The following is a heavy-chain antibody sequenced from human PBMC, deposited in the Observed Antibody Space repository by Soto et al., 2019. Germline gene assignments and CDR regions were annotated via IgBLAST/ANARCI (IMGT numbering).Heavy chain of an antibody. V-gene: IGHV4-34*01. J-gene: IGHJ6*02. CDR1: GGSFSGYY. Sequence: QVQLQQWGAGLLKPSETLSLTCAVYGGSFSGYYWSWIRQPPGKGLEWIGEINHSGSTNYNPSLKRRVTISIGQAKDQFSLKLGSGAAAGKALDYRCRVHIQIPLSWYFFPPNYYYYGMDVWGQGTTVTVSS. CDR3: CRVHIQIPLSWYFFPPNYYYYGMDV. D-gene: IGHD3-3*01. CDR2: INHSGST.